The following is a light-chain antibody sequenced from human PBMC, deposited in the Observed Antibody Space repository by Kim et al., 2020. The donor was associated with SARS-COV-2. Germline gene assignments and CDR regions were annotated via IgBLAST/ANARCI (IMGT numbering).Light chain of an antibody. V-gene: IGKV3-20*01. J-gene: IGKJ2*01. CDR2: GTS. CDR3: QQYDNSLYT. CDR1: QSVSSSF. Sequence: EIVLTQSPGTLSLSPGDSATLSCRASQSVSSSFLVWYQQKPGQAPRLLIYGTSSRASGVPHRFSGSGSGTDFTLTISRLEPEDFAVYYCQQYDNSLYTFGQGTKLEIK.